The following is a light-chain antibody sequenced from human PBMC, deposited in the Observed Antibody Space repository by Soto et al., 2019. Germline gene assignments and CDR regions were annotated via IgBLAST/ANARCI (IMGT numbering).Light chain of an antibody. Sequence: QSVPTQPRSVSGSPGHSVTISCTGTSSDVGGYSYVSWYQQHPGKAPKLMISDVSKRPSGVPDRFSGSKFGNTASLTISGLQAEDEADYYCCSYAGAFTYVFGSGTKVTVL. CDR2: DVS. CDR1: SSDVGGYSY. V-gene: IGLV2-11*01. CDR3: CSYAGAFTYV. J-gene: IGLJ1*01.